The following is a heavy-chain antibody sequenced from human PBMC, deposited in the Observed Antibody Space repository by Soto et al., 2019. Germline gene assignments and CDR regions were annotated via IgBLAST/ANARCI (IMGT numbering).Heavy chain of an antibody. Sequence: PRGSLMLSCAASGFIFRNYDMSWVLQAPGKGLEWVSAISARGGGPYYTESVRGRFTISRDNSKNTLYLQMNSLRVDDTAVYYCAKRQEGPSGCDSEDYWGQGTLVTVSS. V-gene: IGHV3-23*01. D-gene: IGHD2-21*01. CDR3: AKRQEGPSGCDSEDY. CDR1: GFIFRNYD. CDR2: ISARGGGP. J-gene: IGHJ4*02.